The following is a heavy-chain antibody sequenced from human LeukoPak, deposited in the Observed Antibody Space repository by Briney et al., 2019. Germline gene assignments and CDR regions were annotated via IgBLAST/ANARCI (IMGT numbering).Heavy chain of an antibody. Sequence: GGSLRLSCAATGFTFSSYSMNWVRQAPGKGLEWVSSISGSSSYIYYADSVKGRFTISRDNGKNSLYLQMNSLRAEDTAVYYCARDRARADYRGQGTLVTVSS. CDR3: ARDRARADY. CDR1: GFTFSSYS. CDR2: ISGSSSYI. D-gene: IGHD3-10*01. J-gene: IGHJ4*02. V-gene: IGHV3-21*01.